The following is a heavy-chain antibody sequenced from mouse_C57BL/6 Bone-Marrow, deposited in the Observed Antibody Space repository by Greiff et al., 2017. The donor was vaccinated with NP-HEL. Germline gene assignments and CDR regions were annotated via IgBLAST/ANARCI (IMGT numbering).Heavy chain of an antibody. D-gene: IGHD4-1*01. J-gene: IGHJ3*01. Sequence: VQLQQPGAELVRPGSSVKLSCKASGYTFTSYWMHWVKQRPLQGLEWIGNIDPSDSETHYNQKFKDKATLTVDKSSSTAYMQLSSLTSEDSAVYYCARLGTWDSAYWGQGTLVTVSA. V-gene: IGHV1-52*01. CDR1: GYTFTSYW. CDR3: ARLGTWDSAY. CDR2: IDPSDSET.